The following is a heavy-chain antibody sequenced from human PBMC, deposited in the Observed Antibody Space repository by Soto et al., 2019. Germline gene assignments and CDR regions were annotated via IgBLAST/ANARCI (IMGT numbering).Heavy chain of an antibody. D-gene: IGHD4-17*01. Sequence: EVQLLESGGGLVQPGGSLRLSCAASGFTFSSYAMNWVRQAPGKGLEWVSVISGSGGSTYYADAVKGRFTITRDNSKNTLYLQMTSLRAEETAVYYCAKITVGWYFDLWGRGTMVTVSS. CDR3: AKITVGWYFDL. CDR2: ISGSGGST. V-gene: IGHV3-23*01. CDR1: GFTFSSYA. J-gene: IGHJ2*01.